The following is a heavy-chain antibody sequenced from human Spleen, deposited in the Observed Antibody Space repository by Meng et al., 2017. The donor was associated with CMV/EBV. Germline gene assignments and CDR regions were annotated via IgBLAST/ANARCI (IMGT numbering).Heavy chain of an antibody. CDR1: GFTFSDYY. Sequence: QVGPVEAGGDSAKPGGSLRLSCAALGFTFSDYYMSWIRQATGKGLEWVSYIRSSISYTNYADSVKGRFTISRDNAKNSLYLQMNSLRAEDTAVYYCARDPYGNYYDSYGYFDYWGQGTLVTVSS. CDR3: ARDPYGNYYDSYGYFDY. V-gene: IGHV3-11*06. J-gene: IGHJ4*02. CDR2: IRSSISYT. D-gene: IGHD3-22*01.